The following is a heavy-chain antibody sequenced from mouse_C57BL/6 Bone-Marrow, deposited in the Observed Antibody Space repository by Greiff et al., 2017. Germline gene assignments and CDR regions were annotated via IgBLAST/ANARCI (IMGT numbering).Heavy chain of an antibody. V-gene: IGHV1-22*01. J-gene: IGHJ4*01. CDR3: ARPYYYGSSGRNAMDD. D-gene: IGHD1-1*01. CDR2: INPNNGGT. CDR1: GYTFTDYN. Sequence: VQLKESGPELVKPGASVKMSCKASGYTFTDYNMHWVKQSHGKSLEWIGYINPNNGGTSYNQKFKGKATLTVNKSSSTAYMELRSLTSEDSAVYYCARPYYYGSSGRNAMDDWGQGTSVTVSS.